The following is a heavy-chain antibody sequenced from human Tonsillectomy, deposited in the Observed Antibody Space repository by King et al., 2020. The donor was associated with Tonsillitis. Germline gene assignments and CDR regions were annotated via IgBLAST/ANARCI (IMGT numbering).Heavy chain of an antibody. CDR2: IGIGGDT. D-gene: IGHD2-21*01. Sequence: VQLVESGGGLVQPGGSLRLSCAASGFTFSSYDMHWVRHVPGKGLEWVSAIGIGGDTYYAGSVKGRFSISRENAKNSLYLQMNSLRAGDTAVYYCAREPMIANFFDAFEIWGQGTLVTVSS. CDR1: GFTFSSYD. CDR3: AREPMIANFFDAFEI. J-gene: IGHJ3*02. V-gene: IGHV3-13*01.